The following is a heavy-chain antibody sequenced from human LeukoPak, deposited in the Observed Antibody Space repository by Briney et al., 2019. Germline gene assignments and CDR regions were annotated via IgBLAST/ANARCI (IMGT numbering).Heavy chain of an antibody. CDR2: ISGSGGST. V-gene: IGHV3-23*01. Sequence: GGSLRLSCAASGFTFDDYGMSWVRQAPGKGLEWVSGISGSGGSTYYADSVKGRFTISRDNSKNTLYLQIYRLRVDDTALYYCAKPAAAGPINENFQHWGQGTLVTVSS. D-gene: IGHD6-13*01. CDR3: AKPAAAGPINENFQH. J-gene: IGHJ1*01. CDR1: GFTFDDYG.